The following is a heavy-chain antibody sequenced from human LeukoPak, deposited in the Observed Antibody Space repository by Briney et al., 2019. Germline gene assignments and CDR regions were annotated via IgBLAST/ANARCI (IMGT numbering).Heavy chain of an antibody. J-gene: IGHJ4*02. D-gene: IGHD3-16*01. V-gene: IGHV3-23*01. CDR3: AKDRLGGPYFFHY. Sequence: HPGGSLRLSCTASGFTFGDYAISWVRQAPGKGLEWVSTIGGTGVRTYYADSVKGRFTISRDNSKNTLYLQINSLRAEDTAVYFCAKDRLGGPYFFHYWGQGTLVTVSS. CDR1: GFTFGDYA. CDR2: IGGTGVRT.